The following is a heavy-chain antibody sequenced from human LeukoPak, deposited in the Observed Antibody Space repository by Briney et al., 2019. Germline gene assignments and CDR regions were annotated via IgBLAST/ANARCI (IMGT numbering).Heavy chain of an antibody. J-gene: IGHJ6*02. D-gene: IGHD7-27*01. Sequence: GGSLRLSCAASGFTFRNYGMTWVRQAPGKGLEWVSAISGSGADTYYADSVKGRFTISRDNSKNTLYLQMNSLRAEDTAVYYCARELGLYYYGMDVWGQGTTVTVSS. V-gene: IGHV3-23*01. CDR1: GFTFRNYG. CDR2: ISGSGADT. CDR3: ARELGLYYYGMDV.